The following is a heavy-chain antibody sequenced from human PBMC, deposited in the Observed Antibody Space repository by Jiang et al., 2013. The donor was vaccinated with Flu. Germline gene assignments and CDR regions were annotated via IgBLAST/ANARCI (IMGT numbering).Heavy chain of an antibody. CDR1: GGSISHYY. Sequence: GLVKPSETLSLTCTVSGGSISHYYWSWIRQPPGKGLEWVGYIYYSGSAYYNPSLKSRVTISVDTSKNQFSLKLSSVTAADTAVYYCAVGGILRLGELSLSGWGQGTLVTVSS. V-gene: IGHV4-59*01. CDR3: AVGGILRLGELSLSG. CDR2: IYYSGSA. J-gene: IGHJ4*02. D-gene: IGHD3-16*02.